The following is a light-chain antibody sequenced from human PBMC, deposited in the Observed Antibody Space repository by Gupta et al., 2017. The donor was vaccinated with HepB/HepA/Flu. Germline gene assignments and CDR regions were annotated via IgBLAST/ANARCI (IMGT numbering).Light chain of an antibody. CDR2: SND. J-gene: IGLJ2*01. CDR1: SSNVGNHV. Sequence: QSVLTQPPSVSGTPGQKVAISCSGGSSNVGNHVVNWYQQVPGTSPKLLIYSNDQRPSGVPGRFSGSKSGTSASLAISGLQSEDEAVYYCASWDSTLRGAVIGGGTSLTVL. V-gene: IGLV1-44*01. CDR3: ASWDSTLRGAV.